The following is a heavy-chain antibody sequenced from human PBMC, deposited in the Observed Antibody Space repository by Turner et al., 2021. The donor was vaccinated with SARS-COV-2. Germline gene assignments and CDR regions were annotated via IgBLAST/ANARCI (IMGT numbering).Heavy chain of an antibody. D-gene: IGHD3-3*01. CDR3: ARGLYDFWSAYRY. Sequence: EVQLVESGGGLVKPGGSLRLSCAASGFTFSIYTMNWVRQAPGKGLEWVSSISSSSSYIYYADSVKGRFTIPRDNAKNSLYLQMNSLRAEDTAVYYCARGLYDFWSAYRYWGQGTLVTVSS. V-gene: IGHV3-21*01. CDR1: GFTFSIYT. J-gene: IGHJ4*02. CDR2: ISSSSSYI.